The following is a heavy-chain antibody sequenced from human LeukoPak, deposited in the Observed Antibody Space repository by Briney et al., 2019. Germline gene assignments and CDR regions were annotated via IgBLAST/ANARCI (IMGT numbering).Heavy chain of an antibody. CDR2: IIPILGIA. V-gene: IGHV1-69*04. CDR3: ARARPYYYDSSGFDAFDI. CDR1: GYTFTGYY. J-gene: IGHJ3*02. D-gene: IGHD3-22*01. Sequence: SVKVSCKASGYTFTGYYMHWVRQAPGQGLEWMGRIIPILGIANYAQKFQGRVTITADKSTSTAYMELSSLRSEDTAVYYCARARPYYYDSSGFDAFDIWGQGTMVTVSS.